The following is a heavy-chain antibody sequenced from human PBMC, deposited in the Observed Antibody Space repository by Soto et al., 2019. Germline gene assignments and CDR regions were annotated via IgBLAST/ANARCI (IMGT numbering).Heavy chain of an antibody. D-gene: IGHD2-2*01. Sequence: GGSLRLSCAASGFTLSAHTMNWVRQAPGKGLEWVSSISSDSRYIYYADSVKGRFTISRDNARNSLDLQMNNLRAEDTAVYHCARGHCSRTSCYTGGYYYYPMDVWGQGTRSPSP. V-gene: IGHV3-21*01. J-gene: IGHJ6*02. CDR1: GFTLSAHT. CDR3: ARGHCSRTSCYTGGYYYYPMDV. CDR2: ISSDSRYI.